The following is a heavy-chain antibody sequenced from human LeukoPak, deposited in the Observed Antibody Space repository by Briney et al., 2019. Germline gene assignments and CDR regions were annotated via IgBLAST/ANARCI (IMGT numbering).Heavy chain of an antibody. J-gene: IGHJ6*03. CDR2: IRYDGSNK. CDR3: AKGIAARPSPYYYYYMDV. V-gene: IGHV3-30*02. Sequence: GGSLRLSCAASGFTFSSYGMHWVRQAPGKGLEWVAFIRYDGSNKYYADSVKGRFTISRDNSKNTLHLQMNSLRAEDTAVYYCAKGIAARPSPYYYYYMDVWGKGTTVTVSS. CDR1: GFTFSSYG. D-gene: IGHD6-6*01.